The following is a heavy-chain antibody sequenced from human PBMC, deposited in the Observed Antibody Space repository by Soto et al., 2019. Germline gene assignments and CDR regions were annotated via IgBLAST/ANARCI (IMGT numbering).Heavy chain of an antibody. CDR3: ARVFSPPDWFDP. Sequence: ASVKVSCKASGYTFTTYDISWVRQAPGQGLEWMGRISTYNGNTNYPQSLQGRLTMTTDTSTSTAYMELRSLRSDDTAVYYCARVFSPPDWFDPWGQGTLVTVSS. J-gene: IGHJ5*02. CDR2: ISTYNGNT. V-gene: IGHV1-18*01. CDR1: GYTFTTYD.